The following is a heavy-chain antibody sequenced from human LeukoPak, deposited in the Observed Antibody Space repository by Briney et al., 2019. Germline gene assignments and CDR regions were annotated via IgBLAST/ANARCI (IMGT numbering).Heavy chain of an antibody. CDR1: GLTFSSYG. CDR2: IWYDGSNK. CDR3: ASAWHTQLQH. V-gene: IGHV3-33*01. D-gene: IGHD2-2*01. J-gene: IGHJ1*01. Sequence: GGSLRLSCAASGLTFSSYGMHWVRQAPGKGLEWVAVIWYDGSNKYYADSVKGRFTISRDNSKNTLYLQMNSLRAEDTAVYYCASAWHTQLQHWGQGTLVTVSS.